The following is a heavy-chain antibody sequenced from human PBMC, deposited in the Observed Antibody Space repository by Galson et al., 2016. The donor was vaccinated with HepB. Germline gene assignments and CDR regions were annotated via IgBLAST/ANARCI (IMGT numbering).Heavy chain of an antibody. CDR1: GFTFSSYW. CDR2: IKQDESEK. CDR3: ARVRYYGSDL. Sequence: SQRLSCAASGFTFSSYWMSWVRQAPGKGLEWVANIKQDESEKYYVDSIKGRFTIFRDNGEQSLYLQMNSLRAEDTAVYYCARVRYYGSDLWGQGTLVTVSS. D-gene: IGHD3-10*01. V-gene: IGHV3-7*01. J-gene: IGHJ5*02.